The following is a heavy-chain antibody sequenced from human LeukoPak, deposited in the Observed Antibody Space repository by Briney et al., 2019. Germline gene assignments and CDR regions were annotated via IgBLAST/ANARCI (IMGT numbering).Heavy chain of an antibody. D-gene: IGHD2-2*01. J-gene: IGHJ6*03. CDR2: ISYDGSNK. Sequence: PGGSLRLSCAASGFTFSSYGMHWVRQAPGKGLEWVAVISYDGSNKYYADSVKGRFTISRDNSKNTLYLQMNSLRAEDTAVYYCARDPLPQDIVVVPAAMDYYYYMDVWGKGTTVTVSS. CDR3: ARDPLPQDIVVVPAAMDYYYYMDV. CDR1: GFTFSSYG. V-gene: IGHV3-30*03.